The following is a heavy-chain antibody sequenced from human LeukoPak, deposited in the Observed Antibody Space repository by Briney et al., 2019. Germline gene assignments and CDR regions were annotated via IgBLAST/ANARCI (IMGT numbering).Heavy chain of an antibody. CDR3: ARGKGYSGYDFSSGLDY. CDR1: GGSITRYY. J-gene: IGHJ4*02. V-gene: IGHV4-59*12. Sequence: PSETLSLTCTVSGGSITRYYWSWIRQPPGKGLEWIGYIYYSGSTNYNPSLKSRVTISVDRSKNQFSLKLRSVIAADTAVYYCARGKGYSGYDFSSGLDYWGQGTLVTVSS. CDR2: IYYSGST. D-gene: IGHD5-12*01.